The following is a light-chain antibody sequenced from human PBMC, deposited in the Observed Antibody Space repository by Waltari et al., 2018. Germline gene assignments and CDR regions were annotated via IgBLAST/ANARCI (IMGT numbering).Light chain of an antibody. CDR1: SRDICGYSP. J-gene: IGLJ1*01. CDR2: DVT. CDR3: SSYKGSSTLDV. V-gene: IGLV2-14*01. Sequence: QSALTQPASVSGSPGQSITISCTGTSRDICGYSPVSWYQQHPGNAPKLMLYDVTKRPSGVSHRLAGSNSGSTVSLAISGRKAEDEADYYCSSYKGSSTLDVFGTGTKVTVL.